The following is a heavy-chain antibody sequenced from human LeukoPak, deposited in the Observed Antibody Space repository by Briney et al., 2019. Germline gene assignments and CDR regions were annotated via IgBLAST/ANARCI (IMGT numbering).Heavy chain of an antibody. Sequence: GGSLRLSCAASGFTVSSNYMSGVRQPPGKGPEWVANIKHDGSEKYYVDSVKGRFTISRDNAKNSLYLQMNSLRVEDRAIYSCARGTVVIGYWGQGTLVTVSS. CDR3: ARGTVVIGY. CDR2: IKHDGSEK. CDR1: GFTVSSNY. D-gene: IGHD4-23*01. J-gene: IGHJ4*02. V-gene: IGHV3-7*01.